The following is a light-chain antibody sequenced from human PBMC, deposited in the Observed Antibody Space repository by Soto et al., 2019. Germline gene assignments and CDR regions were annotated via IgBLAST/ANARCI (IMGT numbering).Light chain of an antibody. CDR1: SSNIGRGYD. CDR2: GDN. Sequence: QSVLTQPPSVSGAPGQRVTSSCTGSSSNIGRGYDVHCYQQVPGSAPRLLLSGDNTRPSGVPDRFSGSRSGTSAHLAIAVLQAEDEADYCCCSYVGSYTLVFGKGTKLPVL. V-gene: IGLV1-40*01. J-gene: IGLJ3*02. CDR3: CSYVGSYTLV.